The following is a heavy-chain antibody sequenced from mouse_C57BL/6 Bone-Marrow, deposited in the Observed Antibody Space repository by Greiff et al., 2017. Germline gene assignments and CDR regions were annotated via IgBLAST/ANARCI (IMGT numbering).Heavy chain of an antibody. CDR1: GYTFTSYW. D-gene: IGHD1-1*01. V-gene: IGHV1-61*01. Sequence: VQLQQPGAELVRPGSSVKLSCKASGYTFTSYWMDWVKQRPGQGLEWIGNIYPSDSETHYNQKFKDKATLTVDKSSSTAYMQLSSRTAEDSAVYYYARGIYDYGSSCVYFDFWGQGTTLTVSS. CDR3: ARGIYDYGSSCVYFDF. J-gene: IGHJ2*01. CDR2: IYPSDSET.